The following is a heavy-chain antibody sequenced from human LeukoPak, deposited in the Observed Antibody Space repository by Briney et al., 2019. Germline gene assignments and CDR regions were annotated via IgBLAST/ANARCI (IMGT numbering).Heavy chain of an antibody. CDR3: ARAQKYNYDFWSGSSYYYYYMDV. Sequence: PGGSLRLSWAASGFTFSSYWMHWVRHAAGKGLVWVSRINSDGSSTNYADSVKGPFTISRDNANNTLYLQMNSLRAEDTAVYYCARAQKYNYDFWSGSSYYYYYMDVWGKGTTVTVSS. D-gene: IGHD3-3*01. V-gene: IGHV3-74*01. CDR1: GFTFSSYW. J-gene: IGHJ6*03. CDR2: INSDGSST.